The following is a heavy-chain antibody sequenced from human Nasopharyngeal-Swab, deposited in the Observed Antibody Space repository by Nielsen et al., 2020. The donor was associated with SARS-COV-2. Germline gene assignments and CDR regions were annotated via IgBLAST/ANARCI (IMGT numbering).Heavy chain of an antibody. CDR3: AREGDSGAANYCAFDI. V-gene: IGHV3-21*05. D-gene: IGHD4/OR15-4a*01. J-gene: IGHJ3*02. CDR2: ISSSSSYT. CDR1: GFSFSRYP. Sequence: GESLKISCAACGFSFSRYPMNWVRQAPGKGLEWVSYISSSSSYTNYADSVKGRFTISRDNAKNSLYLQMNSLRAEDTAVYYCAREGDSGAANYCAFDIWGQGTMVTVSS.